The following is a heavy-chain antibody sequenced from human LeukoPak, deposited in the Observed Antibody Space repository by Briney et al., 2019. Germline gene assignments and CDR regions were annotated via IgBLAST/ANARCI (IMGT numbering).Heavy chain of an antibody. CDR2: INHSGST. V-gene: IGHV4-34*01. Sequence: PSETLSLTCAVYGGSFSGYCWSWIRQPPGKGLEWIGEINHSGSTNYNPSLKSRVTISVDTSKNQFSLKLSSVTAADTAVYYCARCHYYDSSGFLDYWGQGTLVTVSS. D-gene: IGHD3-22*01. CDR1: GGSFSGYC. CDR3: ARCHYYDSSGFLDY. J-gene: IGHJ4*02.